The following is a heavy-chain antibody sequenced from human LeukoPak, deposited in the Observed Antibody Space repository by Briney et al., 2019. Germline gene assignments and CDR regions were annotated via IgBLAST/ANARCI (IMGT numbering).Heavy chain of an antibody. J-gene: IGHJ3*02. Sequence: ASVKVSCKASGYTFTSYGISWVRQAPGQGLGWMGWISAYNGNTNYAQKLQGRVTMTTDTSTSTAYMELRSLRSDDTAVYYCARHPAGLNAFDIWGQRTMVTVSS. CDR2: ISAYNGNT. CDR3: ARHPAGLNAFDI. CDR1: GYTFTSYG. V-gene: IGHV1-18*01. D-gene: IGHD2-8*01.